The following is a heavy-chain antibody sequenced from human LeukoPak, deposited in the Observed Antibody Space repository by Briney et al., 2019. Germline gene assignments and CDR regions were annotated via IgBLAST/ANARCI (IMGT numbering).Heavy chain of an antibody. V-gene: IGHV3-74*01. CDR1: GFTFNYYW. CDR2: IHSDGSAT. D-gene: IGHD1-26*01. J-gene: IGHJ4*02. CDR3: ARGGVGSFDS. Sequence: PGGSLRLSCAASGFTFNYYWMHWLRQAPGKGLVWVSRIHSDGSATTYVDSVKGRFTISRDNARNTVYLQMNSQRPEDTAVYYCARGGVGSFDSWGQGTLVTVSS.